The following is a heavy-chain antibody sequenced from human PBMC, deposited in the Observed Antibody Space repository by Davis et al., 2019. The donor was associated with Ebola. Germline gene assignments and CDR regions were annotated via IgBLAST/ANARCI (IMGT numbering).Heavy chain of an antibody. Sequence: GESLKISCAASGFTFSSYAMHWVRQAPGKGLEWVAVISFNGNAKYYADSVKGRFTISRDNAKDSLYLQMHSLRAEDTAVYYCARPIRDSGIRLLAYWGQGTLVTVSS. J-gene: IGHJ4*02. CDR1: GFTFSSYA. CDR2: ISFNGNAK. V-gene: IGHV3-30*03. D-gene: IGHD2-21*02. CDR3: ARPIRDSGIRLLAY.